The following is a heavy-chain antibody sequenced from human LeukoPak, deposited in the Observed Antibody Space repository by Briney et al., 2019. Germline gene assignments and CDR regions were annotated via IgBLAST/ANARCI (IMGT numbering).Heavy chain of an antibody. J-gene: IGHJ4*02. CDR3: AKELEIVATIYYADF. Sequence: GGSLRLSCAASGFTFISYGMHWVRRAPGQGLEWVAIISYDGTSKYYADSVKGRFTISRDNSKNTLYLQMNSPRAEDTAVYYCAKELEIVATIYYADFWGQGTLVTVSS. CDR1: GFTFISYG. V-gene: IGHV3-30*18. CDR2: ISYDGTSK. D-gene: IGHD5-12*01.